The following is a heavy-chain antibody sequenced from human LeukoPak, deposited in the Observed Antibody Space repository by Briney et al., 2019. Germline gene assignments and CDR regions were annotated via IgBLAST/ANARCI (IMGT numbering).Heavy chain of an antibody. CDR1: GFTFSSYA. CDR2: ISGSGGST. J-gene: IGHJ4*02. V-gene: IGHV3-23*01. Sequence: GGSLRLSCAASGFTFSSYAMSWVRQAPGKGLEWVSAISGSGGSTYYADSVKGRFTISRDNSKNTLYLQMNSLRAEDTAVYYCAKTRSHCGGDCYSRGYFDYWGQGTLDTVSS. CDR3: AKTRSHCGGDCYSRGYFDY. D-gene: IGHD2-21*02.